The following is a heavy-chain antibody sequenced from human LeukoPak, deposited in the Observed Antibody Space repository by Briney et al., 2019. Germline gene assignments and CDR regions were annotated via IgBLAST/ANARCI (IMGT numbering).Heavy chain of an antibody. D-gene: IGHD3-3*01. Sequence: GESLKISCKGSGYSFTSYWIGWVRQMPGKGLEWMGIIYPGDSDTRYSPSFQGQVTISADKSISTAYLQWSSLKASDTAMYYYARRQYYDLWSAFYGNFDYWGQGTLVTVSS. J-gene: IGHJ4*02. CDR1: GYSFTSYW. CDR3: ARRQYYDLWSAFYGNFDY. V-gene: IGHV5-51*01. CDR2: IYPGDSDT.